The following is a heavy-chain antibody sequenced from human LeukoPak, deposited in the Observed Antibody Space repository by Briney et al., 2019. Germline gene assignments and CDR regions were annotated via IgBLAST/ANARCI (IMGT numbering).Heavy chain of an antibody. CDR1: GYTFTSYY. D-gene: IGHD6-13*01. V-gene: IGHV1-46*01. CDR3: ARLKRGIGAAGTSLRGWFDP. Sequence: GASVKVSCKASGYTFTSYYMHWVRQAPGQGLEWMGIINPSGGSTSYAQKFQGRVTMTRDMSTSTVYMELSSLRSEDTAVYYCARLKRGIGAAGTSLRGWFDPWGQGTLVTVSS. J-gene: IGHJ5*02. CDR2: INPSGGST.